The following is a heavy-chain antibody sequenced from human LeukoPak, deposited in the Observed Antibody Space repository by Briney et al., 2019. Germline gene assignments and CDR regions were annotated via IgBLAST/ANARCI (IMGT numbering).Heavy chain of an antibody. Sequence: TGGSLRLSCAASGFTFNSYAMSWVRQGPGKGLEWVSTISASGGSTYYADSVKGRFTISRDNSKSKLYLQMNSLRVEDTAVYYCAKGPWSSGWPVDNWFDPWGQGTLVTVSS. CDR2: ISASGGST. J-gene: IGHJ5*02. V-gene: IGHV3-23*01. D-gene: IGHD6-19*01. CDR1: GFTFNSYA. CDR3: AKGPWSSGWPVDNWFDP.